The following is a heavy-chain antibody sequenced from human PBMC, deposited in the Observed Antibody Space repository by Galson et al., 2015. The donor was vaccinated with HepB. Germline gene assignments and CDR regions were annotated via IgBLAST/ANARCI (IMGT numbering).Heavy chain of an antibody. J-gene: IGHJ3*02. Sequence: PALVKPTQTLTLTCTCSGFSVTNNGVAVAWIRQPPGKALEWLTTIYWDDTKTFSPSLESRLAFTIDSSKNQVVLTLANVDPVDTATYFCAYSQTTVTSAFDIWGPWTMGTVSS. CDR3: AYSQTTVTSAFDI. D-gene: IGHD4-11*01. CDR2: IYWDDTK. CDR1: GFSVTNNGVA. V-gene: IGHV2-5*02.